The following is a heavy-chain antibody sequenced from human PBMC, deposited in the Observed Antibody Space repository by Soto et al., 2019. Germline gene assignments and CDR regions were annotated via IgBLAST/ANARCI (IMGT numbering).Heavy chain of an antibody. Sequence: GESLKISCKASGYNFSNFWIAWVRQMPGRGLEWVGIIYPGDSDTRYSPSFRGQVTFSADKSSTTAYLQWSSLKASDSAMCYCARRKGREYYFDYWGQGTLVTVSS. CDR1: GYNFSNFW. D-gene: IGHD3-10*01. V-gene: IGHV5-51*01. J-gene: IGHJ4*02. CDR2: IYPGDSDT. CDR3: ARRKGREYYFDY.